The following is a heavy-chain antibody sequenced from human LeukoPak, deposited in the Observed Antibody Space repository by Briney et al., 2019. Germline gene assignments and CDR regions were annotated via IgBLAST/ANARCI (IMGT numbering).Heavy chain of an antibody. Sequence: SVKVSCKASGGTFSSYAISWVRQAPGQGLEWMGGIIPIFGTANYAQKFQGRVTITTDESTSTAYMGLSSLGAEDTAVYYCMRGGGFGELFGYYWGQGTLVTVSS. CDR3: MRGGGFGELFGYY. D-gene: IGHD3-10*01. CDR2: IIPIFGTA. CDR1: GGTFSSYA. V-gene: IGHV1-69*05. J-gene: IGHJ4*02.